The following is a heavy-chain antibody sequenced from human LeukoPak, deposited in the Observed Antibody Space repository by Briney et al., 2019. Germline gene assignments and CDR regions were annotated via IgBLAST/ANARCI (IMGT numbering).Heavy chain of an antibody. D-gene: IGHD2-15*01. CDR3: VQRQCRRKNCSGSDY. J-gene: IGHJ4*02. V-gene: IGHV3-74*01. CDR1: GFTFSSYW. CDR2: ISLDGSNT. Sequence: GGSLRLSCAASGFTFSSYWMHWVRQAPGKGLVWVSRISLDGSNTVYADSVKGRFTISRDNAKNTLFLQMNSLRAEDTAVYYCVQRQCRRKNCSGSDYWGQGTLVTVSS.